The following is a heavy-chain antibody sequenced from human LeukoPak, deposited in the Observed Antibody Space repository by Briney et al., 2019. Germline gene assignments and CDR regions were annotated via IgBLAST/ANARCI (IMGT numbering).Heavy chain of an antibody. CDR2: IYHSGST. CDR1: GYSISSGYY. CDR3: ARHGVAGTPYYFDY. Sequence: PPETLSLTCAVSGYSISSGYYWGWIRQPPGKGLEWIGSIYHSGSTYYNPSLKSRVTISVDTSKNQFSLKLSSVTAADTAVYYCARHGVAGTPYYFDYWGQGTLVTVSS. V-gene: IGHV4-38-2*01. D-gene: IGHD6-19*01. J-gene: IGHJ4*02.